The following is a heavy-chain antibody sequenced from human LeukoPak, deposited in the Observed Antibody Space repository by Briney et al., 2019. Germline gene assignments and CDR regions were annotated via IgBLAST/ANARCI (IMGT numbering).Heavy chain of an antibody. Sequence: SETLSLTRSVSGDSISSRDYYWSWIRQPPGKGLEWIGYIYYSGSTSYNPSLKSRVTISVDTSKNQFSLRLSSVTAADTAVYYCARGHYGMDVWGQGTTVIVSS. CDR2: IYYSGST. V-gene: IGHV4-30-4*08. CDR1: GDSISSRDYY. CDR3: ARGHYGMDV. J-gene: IGHJ6*02.